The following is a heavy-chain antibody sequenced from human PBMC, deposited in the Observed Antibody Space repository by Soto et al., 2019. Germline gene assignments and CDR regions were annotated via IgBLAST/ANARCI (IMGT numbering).Heavy chain of an antibody. CDR3: ARLGGDIVVVPAPYGMDV. CDR1: GYSFTSYW. V-gene: IGHV5-51*01. Sequence: PGESLKISCKGSGYSFTSYWIGWVRQMPGKGLEWMGIIYPGDSDTRYSPSFQGQVTISADKSISTAYLQWSSLKASDTAMYYCARLGGDIVVVPAPYGMDVWGQGTTVTVSS. D-gene: IGHD2-2*01. CDR2: IYPGDSDT. J-gene: IGHJ6*02.